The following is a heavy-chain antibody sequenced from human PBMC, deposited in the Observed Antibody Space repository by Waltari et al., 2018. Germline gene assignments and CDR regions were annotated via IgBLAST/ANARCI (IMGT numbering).Heavy chain of an antibody. D-gene: IGHD1-26*01. V-gene: IGHV5-51*01. Sequence: EVQLVQSGAEVKKPGESLKISCKGSGYSFTSYWIGWVRQMPGKGLEWMGVSYPGDLDTRYSPSCQGQVTNAADKSISTDYLQWSSLKASDTAMYYCARRARGRVGATTYYYYMDVWGKGTTVTVAS. CDR3: ARRARGRVGATTYYYYMDV. J-gene: IGHJ6*03. CDR1: GYSFTSYW. CDR2: SYPGDLDT.